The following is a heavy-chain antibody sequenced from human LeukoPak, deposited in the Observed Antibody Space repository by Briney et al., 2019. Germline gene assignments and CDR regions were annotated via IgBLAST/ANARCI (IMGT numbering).Heavy chain of an antibody. CDR2: IYYSGST. CDR1: GDSVSSNSYY. D-gene: IGHD2-21*02. Sequence: SETLSLTCSVSGDSVSSNSYYWGWIRQPPGKGLEWIGYIYYSGSTNYNPSLKSRVTISVDTSKNQFSLKLSSVTAADTAVYYCASTDTAYCGGDCYSGGQGIAFDYWGQGTLVTVSS. CDR3: ASTDTAYCGGDCYSGGQGIAFDY. V-gene: IGHV4-61*05. J-gene: IGHJ4*02.